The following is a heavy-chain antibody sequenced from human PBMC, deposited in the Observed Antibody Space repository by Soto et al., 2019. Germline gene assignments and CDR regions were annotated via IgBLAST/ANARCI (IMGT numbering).Heavy chain of an antibody. J-gene: IGHJ4*02. CDR1: EFTFSNYA. CDR2: ISGSSSAT. Sequence: GGSLRLSCAASEFTFSNYALNWVRQAPGKGLEWVSYISGSSSATYYADSVKGRFTISRDNAKNSLYLQMNSLRAEDTAVYYCARAVMGVYGDNFDYWGQGTLVTVSS. D-gene: IGHD4-17*01. CDR3: ARAVMGVYGDNFDY. V-gene: IGHV3-48*01.